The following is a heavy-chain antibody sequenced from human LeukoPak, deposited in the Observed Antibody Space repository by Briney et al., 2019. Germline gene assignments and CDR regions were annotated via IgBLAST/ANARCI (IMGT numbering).Heavy chain of an antibody. V-gene: IGHV4-34*01. J-gene: IGHJ5*02. Sequence: SETMSLTCAVYGGSFSGYYWSWIRQPPGKGLEWIGEINHSGSTNYNPSLKSRVTISVDTSKNQFSLKLSSVTAADTAVYYCARDYYDSGGYYYGNWFDPWGQGAPVTVSS. CDR2: INHSGST. CDR1: GGSFSGYY. D-gene: IGHD3-22*01. CDR3: ARDYYDSGGYYYGNWFDP.